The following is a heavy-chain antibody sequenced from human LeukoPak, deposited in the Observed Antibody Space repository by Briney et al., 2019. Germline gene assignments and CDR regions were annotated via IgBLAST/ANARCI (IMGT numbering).Heavy chain of an antibody. J-gene: IGHJ3*02. CDR2: IYHSGST. CDR1: GYSISRGYY. D-gene: IGHD3-10*01. V-gene: IGHV4-38-2*02. CDR3: ARSSNYGSGSDAFDI. Sequence: TPSETLSLTCTVSGYSISRGYYWGWIRQPPGKGLEWSGSIYHSGSTYYNPSLKSRVTISVDTSKNQFSLKLSSVTAADTAVYYCARSSNYGSGSDAFDIWGQGTMVTVSS.